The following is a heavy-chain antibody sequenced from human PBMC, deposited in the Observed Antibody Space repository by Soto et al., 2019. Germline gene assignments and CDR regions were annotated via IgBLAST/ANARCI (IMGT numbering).Heavy chain of an antibody. D-gene: IGHD3-22*01. CDR2: INHSGST. Sequence: PSETLCLTWGVYVWSFSGYYASWTRQPPGKGLAWIGEINHSGSTNYNPSLKSRVSISVDASKNQFSLNLSSVTAADTSVYYCASRGGIYYDSSGYEYWGQGTLVTLS. J-gene: IGHJ4*02. CDR3: ASRGGIYYDSSGYEY. CDR1: VWSFSGYY. V-gene: IGHV4-34*01.